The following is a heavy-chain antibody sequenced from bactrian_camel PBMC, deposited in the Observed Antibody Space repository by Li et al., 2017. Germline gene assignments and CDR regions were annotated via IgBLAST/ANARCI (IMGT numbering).Heavy chain of an antibody. Sequence: HVQLVESGGGSVQAGESLRLSCAASGRTRGVGCMAWFRRFPGGKDREGVAGIDGAGDATYADSVKGRFTISVDDAKKTVYLQMNDLRPEDTAKYYCAYTSLSLCAAQTWVHSPESHRPYWGQGTQVTVS. D-gene: IGHD1*01. CDR1: GRTRGVGC. CDR3: AYTSLSLCAAQTWVHSPESHRPY. CDR2: IDGAGDA. J-gene: IGHJ4*01. V-gene: IGHV3S53*01.